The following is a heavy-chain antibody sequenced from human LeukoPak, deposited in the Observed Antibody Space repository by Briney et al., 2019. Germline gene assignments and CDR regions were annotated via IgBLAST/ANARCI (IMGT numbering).Heavy chain of an antibody. CDR3: AKPIGELLYLDY. D-gene: IGHD3-10*01. J-gene: IGHJ4*02. Sequence: PGGSLRLSCAASGFTLSSYGMNWVRQAPGKGLEWVSGISGSGGTTYYADSVKGRFTISRDNSKNSLSLQVSSLRAEDTAVYYCAKPIGELLYLDYWGQGTLVTVSS. CDR2: ISGSGGTT. CDR1: GFTLSSYG. V-gene: IGHV3-23*01.